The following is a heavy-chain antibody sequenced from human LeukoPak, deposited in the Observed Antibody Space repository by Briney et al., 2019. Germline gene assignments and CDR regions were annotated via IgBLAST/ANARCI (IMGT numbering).Heavy chain of an antibody. CDR3: ARRPLGGDFWSGYSDMDV. V-gene: IGHV1-2*02. D-gene: IGHD3-3*01. Sequence: ASVKVSCKASGYSFNDKYLHWVRQAPGQGLEWMGSINPNSGGTNYAQKFQGRVTITTDTSMSTAYMELSRLTSDDTAVYYCARRPLGGDFWSGYSDMDVWGKGSTVTVSS. CDR1: GYSFNDKY. CDR2: INPNSGGT. J-gene: IGHJ6*03.